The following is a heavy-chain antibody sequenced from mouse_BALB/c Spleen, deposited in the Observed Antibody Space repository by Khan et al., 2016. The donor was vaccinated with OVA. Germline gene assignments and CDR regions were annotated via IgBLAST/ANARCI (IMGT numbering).Heavy chain of an antibody. CDR3: AKDPPYYAMDH. J-gene: IGHJ4*01. CDR2: IWGGGSK. Sequence: QVQLKESGPGLVSPSQNLSITCTVSGFSLTDYAVSWIRQPPGKGLEWLGVIWGGGSKYYNSALKSRLSISKDNSRGQVFLNMNSLQTDDTAIYYCAKDPPYYAMDHWGQGTSVTVSS. V-gene: IGHV2-6-5*01. CDR1: GFSLTDYA.